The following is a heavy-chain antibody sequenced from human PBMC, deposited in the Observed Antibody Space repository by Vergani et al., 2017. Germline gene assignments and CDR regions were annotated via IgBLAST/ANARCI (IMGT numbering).Heavy chain of an antibody. CDR1: GFTVSSNE. D-gene: IGHD5-18*01. J-gene: IGHJ3*02. Sequence: EVQLVESRGVLVQPGGSLRLSCAASGFTVSSNEMSWVRQAPGKGLEWVSSISGGSTYYADSRKGRFTISRDNSKNTLYLQMNSLRAEDTAVYYCAKDDLWIQLWAPGPHQAFDIWGQGTMVTVSS. CDR2: ISGGST. CDR3: AKDDLWIQLWAPGPHQAFDI. V-gene: IGHV3-38-3*01.